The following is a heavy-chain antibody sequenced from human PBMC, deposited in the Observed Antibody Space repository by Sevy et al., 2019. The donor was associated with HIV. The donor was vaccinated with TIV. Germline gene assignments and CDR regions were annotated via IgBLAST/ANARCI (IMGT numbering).Heavy chain of an antibody. CDR2: ISYDGSSK. Sequence: GGSLRLSCAASGFIFSSYGMHWVRQAPGKGLEWVTIISYDGSSKYDADSVKGRVTISTDNSKKIRYLQMISRRTDDTAVYYCVKGGVTWELLDYWGQGTLVTVSS. V-gene: IGHV3-30*18. J-gene: IGHJ4*02. CDR1: GFIFSSYG. CDR3: VKGGVTWELLDY. D-gene: IGHD1-26*01.